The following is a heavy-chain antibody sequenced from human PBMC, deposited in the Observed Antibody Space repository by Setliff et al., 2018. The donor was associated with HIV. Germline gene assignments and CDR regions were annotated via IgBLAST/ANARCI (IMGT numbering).Heavy chain of an antibody. CDR2: IYHSGNT. CDR1: GYSISSGYF. J-gene: IGHJ1*01. V-gene: IGHV4-38-2*01. CDR3: ARVVVVAATPEYFQH. D-gene: IGHD2-15*01. Sequence: SETLSLTCAVSGYSISSGYFWGWIRQPPGKGLEWIGSIYHSGNTYYKPSLKSRVTISVDTSNTQFSLKLSSVTAADTAVYYCARVVVVAATPEYFQHWGQGTLVTVSS.